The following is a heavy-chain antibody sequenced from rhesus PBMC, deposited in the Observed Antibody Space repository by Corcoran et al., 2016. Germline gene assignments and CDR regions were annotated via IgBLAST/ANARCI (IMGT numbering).Heavy chain of an antibody. V-gene: IGHV3-153D*01. CDR2: IRSKAYGGTA. D-gene: IGHD3-3*01. CDR1: GFTFRDYA. Sequence: EVQLVESGGGLVQPGGSLRLSCAASGFTFRDYAMDWVRQAPGKGLEWVGFIRSKAYGGTAEYAASVKGRFTISRDDSKNTAYLQMSSLKTEDTAVYYCTRDLNGGDLDRDFDYWGQGVLVTVSS. CDR3: TRDLNGGDLDRDFDY. J-gene: IGHJ4*01.